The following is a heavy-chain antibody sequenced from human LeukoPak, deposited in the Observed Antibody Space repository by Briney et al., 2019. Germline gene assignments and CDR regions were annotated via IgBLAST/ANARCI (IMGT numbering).Heavy chain of an antibody. Sequence: GGSLRLSCAASGFTFSSYSMNWVRQAPGKGLEWVSYISSSSSTIYYAVSVKGRFTISRDNANNSMYLQMNSLRAEDTAVYYCARVPYNWNSGSSWFDPGGQGSLVTVSS. CDR3: ARVPYNWNSGSSWFDP. D-gene: IGHD1-7*01. V-gene: IGHV3-48*01. J-gene: IGHJ5*02. CDR1: GFTFSSYS. CDR2: ISSSSSTI.